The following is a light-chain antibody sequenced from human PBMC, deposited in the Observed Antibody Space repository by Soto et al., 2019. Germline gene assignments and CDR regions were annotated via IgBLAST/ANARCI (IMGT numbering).Light chain of an antibody. V-gene: IGKV1-39*01. J-gene: IGKJ4*01. CDR3: QQSYDAQLT. CDR1: QGISHY. CDR2: GVS. Sequence: DIQLTQSPSSLSASVGDEVTITCRASQGISHYLTWYQQKPGRAPTLLIYGVSTLQSGVPSRFSGGGSGTDFTLTINNLQLEDFATYYCQQSYDAQLTFGGGTRVEIK.